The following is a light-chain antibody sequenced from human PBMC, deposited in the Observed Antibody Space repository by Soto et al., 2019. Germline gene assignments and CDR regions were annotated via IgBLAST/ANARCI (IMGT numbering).Light chain of an antibody. CDR1: SNDVGAYHY. CDR3: CSYADNYFYV. CDR2: DVT. J-gene: IGLJ1*01. Sequence: QSALTQPRSVSGSPGQSVTISCNGTSNDVGAYHYVSWYQHHSGKAPKLIIYDVTQRPSGIPDRFSGSKSGNTASLTISGLQADDEADYHCCSYADNYFYVFGTGTKVTVL. V-gene: IGLV2-11*01.